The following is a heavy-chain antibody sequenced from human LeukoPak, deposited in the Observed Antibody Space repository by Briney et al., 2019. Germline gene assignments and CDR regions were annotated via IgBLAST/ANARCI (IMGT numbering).Heavy chain of an antibody. CDR2: INPSGGST. V-gene: IGHV1-46*01. D-gene: IGHD3-22*01. CDR3: ARDLQMNYYDSSGYYYHDAFDI. Sequence: ASVKVSCKASGYTFTSYYMHWVRRAPGQGLEWMGIINPSGGSTSYAQKFQGRVTMTRDTSTSTVYMELSSLRSEDTAVYYCARDLQMNYYDSSGYYYHDAFDIWGQGTMVTASS. CDR1: GYTFTSYY. J-gene: IGHJ3*02.